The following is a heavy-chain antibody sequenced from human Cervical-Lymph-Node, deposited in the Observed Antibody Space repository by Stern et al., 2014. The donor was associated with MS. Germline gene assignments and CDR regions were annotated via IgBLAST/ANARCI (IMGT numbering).Heavy chain of an antibody. D-gene: IGHD6-13*01. Sequence: QVQLGQSGAEVKKPGASVKVSCKASGYTFNDNYLHWVRQAPGQGLEWMGWIHPKTGGTKYVQTFQGRVTMTRDTSTSTVFMELNRLTSDDTAVYYCARGGYSSSYYRFDPWGQGTLVIVSS. V-gene: IGHV1-2*02. CDR3: ARGGYSSSYYRFDP. CDR1: GYTFNDNY. J-gene: IGHJ5*02. CDR2: IHPKTGGT.